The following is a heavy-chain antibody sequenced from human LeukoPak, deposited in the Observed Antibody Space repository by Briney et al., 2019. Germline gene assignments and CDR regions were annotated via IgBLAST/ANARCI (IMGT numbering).Heavy chain of an antibody. V-gene: IGHV4-59*01. CDR2: IYYSGST. CDR1: GGSISSYY. Sequence: SETLSLTCTVSGGSISSYYWSWIRQPPGMGLEWIGYIYYSGSTNYNPSLKSRVTISVDTSKNQFSLKLSSVTAADTAVYYCARAVDTAMVLDYWGQGTLVTVSS. CDR3: ARAVDTAMVLDY. J-gene: IGHJ4*02. D-gene: IGHD5-18*01.